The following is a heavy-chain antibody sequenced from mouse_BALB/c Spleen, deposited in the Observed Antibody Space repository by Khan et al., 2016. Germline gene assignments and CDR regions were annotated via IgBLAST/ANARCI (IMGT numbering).Heavy chain of an antibody. Sequence: QVQLQQSGAELVRPGTSVKISCKASGYTFTNYCLGWVKQRPGHGLAWIGDIYHGGSYSNYNETFKGKATLTSYTSSSNGYKQLSRLTSEDSAVYFCARFYSGSSYGYFDVWRAGTTVTVSS. D-gene: IGHD1-1*01. J-gene: IGHJ1*01. V-gene: IGHV1-63*02. CDR1: GYTFTNYC. CDR3: ARFYSGSSYGYFDV. CDR2: IYHGGSYS.